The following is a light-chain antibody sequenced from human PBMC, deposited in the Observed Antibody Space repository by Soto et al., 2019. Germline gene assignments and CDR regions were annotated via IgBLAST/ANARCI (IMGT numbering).Light chain of an antibody. CDR2: YAS. V-gene: IGKV3-15*01. CDR3: QHYSNWPPT. J-gene: IGKJ3*01. CDR1: ESVHRN. Sequence: EVVMTQSPATLSVSPGERVTLSCRASESVHRNLAWYQQKPGQGPRLLIYYASTRATGVPDRFTGSGSGTDFTLTISSLQSEDFGVYHCQHYSNWPPTFGPGTKVEIK.